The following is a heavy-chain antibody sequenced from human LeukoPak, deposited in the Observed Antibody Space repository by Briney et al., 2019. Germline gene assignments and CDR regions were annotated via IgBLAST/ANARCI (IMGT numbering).Heavy chain of an antibody. CDR3: ARDYDYGDYPGY. CDR1: GFMFGDYG. D-gene: IGHD4-17*01. V-gene: IGHV3-20*04. CDR2: INWNGGRT. Sequence: GGSLRLSCAASGFMFGDYGMSWVRQAPGKGLEWVSGINWNGGRTGYADSVKGRVTISRDNAKNSLYLQMNSLRAEDTALYYCARDYDYGDYPGYWGQGTLVTVSS. J-gene: IGHJ4*02.